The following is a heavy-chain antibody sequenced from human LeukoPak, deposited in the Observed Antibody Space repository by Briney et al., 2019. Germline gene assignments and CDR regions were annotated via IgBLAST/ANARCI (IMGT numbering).Heavy chain of an antibody. D-gene: IGHD3-22*01. Sequence: GESLKISCKGSGYSFTGYWIGWVRQMPGKGLEWMGIIYPGDSNTRYSPSFQGHVTISADKSISTAYLQWSSLKASDTAMYYGARHYELTRIGAYDSSGSMWLDAWGQGTTVTVSS. V-gene: IGHV5-51*01. CDR1: GYSFTGYW. J-gene: IGHJ6*02. CDR2: IYPGDSNT. CDR3: ARHYELTRIGAYDSSGSMWLDA.